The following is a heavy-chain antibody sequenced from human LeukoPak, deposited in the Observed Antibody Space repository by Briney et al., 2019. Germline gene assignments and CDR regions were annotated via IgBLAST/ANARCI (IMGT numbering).Heavy chain of an antibody. D-gene: IGHD3-10*01. CDR1: GFTFSNYW. V-gene: IGHV3-21*01. CDR3: ARSVGSGSFDY. J-gene: IGHJ4*02. CDR2: ISSSSSYI. Sequence: GGSLRLSCAASGFTFSNYWMNWVRQAPGKGLEWVSSISSSSSYIYYADSVKGRFTISRDNAKNSLYLQMNSLRAEDTAVYYCARSVGSGSFDYWGQGTLVTVSS.